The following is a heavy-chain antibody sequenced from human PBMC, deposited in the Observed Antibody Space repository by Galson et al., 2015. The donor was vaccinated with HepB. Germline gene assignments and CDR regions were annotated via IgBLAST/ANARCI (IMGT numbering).Heavy chain of an antibody. J-gene: IGHJ2*01. CDR3: ARDRGYFDL. Sequence: SLRLSCAASGFFVSNYYMNWVRQAPGTGLAWVSSIDTRGVVRYVDSVKGRFTISKDSSKNTLDLQINNLRAEDPAAYFCARDRGYFDLWGRGTLVTVSS. CDR2: IDTRGVV. V-gene: IGHV3-66*01. CDR1: GFFVSNYY.